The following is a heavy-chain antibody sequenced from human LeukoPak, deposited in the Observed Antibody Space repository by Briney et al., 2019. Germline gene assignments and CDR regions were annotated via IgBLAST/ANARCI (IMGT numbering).Heavy chain of an antibody. J-gene: IGHJ4*02. Sequence: ASVKVSCKASGYTFTDFYIHWVRQAPGQGLEWMGWINPKSGGTTYAQRSQGRVTMTRDTSISTAYMELSGLKSDDTAVYYCARDRSALGYRQFDYWGQGTLVTVSS. V-gene: IGHV1-2*02. CDR1: GYTFTDFY. D-gene: IGHD5-18*01. CDR2: INPKSGGT. CDR3: ARDRSALGYRQFDY.